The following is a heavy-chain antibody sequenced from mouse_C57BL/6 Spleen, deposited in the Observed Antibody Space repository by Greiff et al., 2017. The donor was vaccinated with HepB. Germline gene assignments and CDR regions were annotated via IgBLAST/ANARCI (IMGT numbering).Heavy chain of an antibody. J-gene: IGHJ2*01. CDR2: ISYSGST. D-gene: IGHD2-1*01. V-gene: IGHV3-8*01. CDR3: ARYPIYYGNWGYFDY. CDR1: GYSITSDY. Sequence: DVKLVESGPGLAKPSQTLSLTCSVTGYSITSDYWNWIRKFPGNKLEYMGYISYSGSTYYNPSLKSRISITRDTSKNQYYLQLNSVTTEDTATYYCARYPIYYGNWGYFDYWGQGTTLTVSS.